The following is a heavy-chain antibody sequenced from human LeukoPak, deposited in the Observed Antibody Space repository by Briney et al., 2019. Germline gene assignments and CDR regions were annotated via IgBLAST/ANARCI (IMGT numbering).Heavy chain of an antibody. CDR1: GLTFSNYA. V-gene: IGHV3-30-3*01. CDR3: ARGGSYGLLGAFDI. Sequence: GGSLRLSCAASGLTFSNYAMHWVRLAPGKGLEWVAVISYDGSNKYYADSVKGRLTISRDNSKNTLYLQMNSLRAEDTAVYYCARGGSYGLLGAFDIWGQGTMVTVSS. D-gene: IGHD5-18*01. CDR2: ISYDGSNK. J-gene: IGHJ3*02.